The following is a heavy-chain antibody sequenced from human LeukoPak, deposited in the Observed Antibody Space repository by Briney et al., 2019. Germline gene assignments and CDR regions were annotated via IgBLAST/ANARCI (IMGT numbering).Heavy chain of an antibody. D-gene: IGHD3-22*01. J-gene: IGHJ3*02. V-gene: IGHV3-9*01. CDR1: GFTFDDYA. Sequence: AGGYLRLSCAASGFTFDDYAMHWVRQAPGKGLEWVSGISWNSGSIGYADSVKGRFTISRDNAKNSLYLQMNSLRAEDTALYYCAKGGFSDSSGQDDAFDIWGQGTMVTVSS. CDR3: AKGGFSDSSGQDDAFDI. CDR2: ISWNSGSI.